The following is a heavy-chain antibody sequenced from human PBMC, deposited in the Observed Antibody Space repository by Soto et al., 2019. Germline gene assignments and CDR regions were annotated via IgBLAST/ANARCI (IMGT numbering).Heavy chain of an antibody. CDR3: ARDLLRRGYSGYDDYYYYYGMDV. V-gene: IGHV1-18*04. Sequence: ASVKVSCKASGYTFTSYGISWVRQAPGQGLEWMGWISAYNGNTNYAQKLQGRVTMTTDTSTSTAYMELSSLRSEDTAVYYCARDLLRRGYSGYDDYYYYYGMDVWGQGTTVTV. CDR1: GYTFTSYG. CDR2: ISAYNGNT. D-gene: IGHD5-12*01. J-gene: IGHJ6*02.